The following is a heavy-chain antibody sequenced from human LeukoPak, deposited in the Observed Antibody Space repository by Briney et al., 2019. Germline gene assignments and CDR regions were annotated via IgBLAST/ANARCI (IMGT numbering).Heavy chain of an antibody. D-gene: IGHD6-19*01. Sequence: GRSLRLSCAASRFTFSIYGMHWVRQAPGKGLEWVAVISCDGSNKYYADSVKGRFTISRDNSKNTLYLQMNSLRAEDTAVYYCAKVGSLYSSGWYNYYMDVWGKGTTVTVSS. CDR3: AKVGSLYSSGWYNYYMDV. CDR1: RFTFSIYG. J-gene: IGHJ6*03. CDR2: ISCDGSNK. V-gene: IGHV3-30*18.